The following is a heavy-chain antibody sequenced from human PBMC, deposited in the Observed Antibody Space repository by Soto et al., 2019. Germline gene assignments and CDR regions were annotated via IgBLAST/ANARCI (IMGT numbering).Heavy chain of an antibody. J-gene: IGHJ4*02. D-gene: IGHD3-22*01. CDR3: AAAPKTYSPACYYVNYFGT. CDR2: SYYGGMT. CDR1: GASCTTTPYF. Sequence: SETLSLTSSVSGASCTTTPYFCGWIREPPGKGLGWIASSYYGGMTYYTPSLKSRVTISIDTSRSQFSLRLSSVTVSDTPVYYCAAAPKTYSPACYYVNYFGTWGQGTLVTVS. V-gene: IGHV4-39*01.